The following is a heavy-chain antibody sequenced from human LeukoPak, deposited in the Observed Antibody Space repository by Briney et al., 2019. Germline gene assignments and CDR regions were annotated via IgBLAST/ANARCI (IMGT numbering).Heavy chain of an antibody. Sequence: ASVKVSCKASGYTFTSYYMHWVRPAPGQGLEWMGIINPSGGSTSYAQKFQGRVTMTRDTSTSTVYMGLSSLRSEDTAVYYCAREGSVGLSRPWDYDFWSGYYSGMDVWGQGTTVTVSS. D-gene: IGHD3-3*01. CDR2: INPSGGST. CDR3: AREGSVGLSRPWDYDFWSGYYSGMDV. V-gene: IGHV1-46*01. CDR1: GYTFTSYY. J-gene: IGHJ6*02.